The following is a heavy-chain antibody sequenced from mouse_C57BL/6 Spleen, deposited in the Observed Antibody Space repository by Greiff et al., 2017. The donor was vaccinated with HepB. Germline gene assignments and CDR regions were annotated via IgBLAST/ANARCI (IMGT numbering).Heavy chain of an antibody. J-gene: IGHJ1*03. Sequence: EVLLQQSGAELVKPGASVKLSCTASGFNIKDYYMHWVKQRTEQGLEWIGRIDPEDGETKYASKFKGKATITADTSSTTAYLLPSSLTSADTAVYYCAGIPTVVPGCFDVWGTGPTVTVSS. CDR1: GFNIKDYY. CDR3: AGIPTVVPGCFDV. D-gene: IGHD1-1*01. CDR2: IDPEDGET. V-gene: IGHV14-2*01.